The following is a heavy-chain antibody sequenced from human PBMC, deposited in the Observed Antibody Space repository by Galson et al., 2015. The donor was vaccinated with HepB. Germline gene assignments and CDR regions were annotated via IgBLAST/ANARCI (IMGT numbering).Heavy chain of an antibody. D-gene: IGHD6-19*01. Sequence: SETLSLTCAVYGGSFSGYYWSWVRHPPGKGLEWIGEINHSTSTNYNPSLKSRVTISVDTSKYQFSLNLSSVTAADTAVYYCARGLAVDGYYYGMDVWGQGTTVTVSS. CDR2: INHSTST. CDR1: GGSFSGYY. V-gene: IGHV4-34*01. J-gene: IGHJ6*02. CDR3: ARGLAVDGYYYGMDV.